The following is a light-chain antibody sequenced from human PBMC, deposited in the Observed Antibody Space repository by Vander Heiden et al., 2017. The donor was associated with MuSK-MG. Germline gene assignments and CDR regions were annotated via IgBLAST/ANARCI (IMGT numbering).Light chain of an antibody. CDR2: DVR. J-gene: IGLJ1*01. V-gene: IGLV2-14*01. CDR3: ISFTRSNTYV. Sequence: QSALTQPASVSGSPGQSITISCTGTSSDVGAYDFVSWYQQNPDKAPKLMIYDVRHRPSGVSNRFSGSKSGNTASLTISGLQAEDETDYYCISFTRSNTYVFGTGTTVTVL. CDR1: SSDVGAYDF.